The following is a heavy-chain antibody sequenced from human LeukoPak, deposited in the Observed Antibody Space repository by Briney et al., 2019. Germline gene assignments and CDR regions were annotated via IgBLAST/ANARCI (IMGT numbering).Heavy chain of an antibody. V-gene: IGHV1-2*02. Sequence: ASVKVSCKASGYTFTSYGISWVRQAPGQGLEWMGWINPNSGGTNYAQKFQGRVTMTRDTSISTAYMELSRLRSDDTAVYYCARDLKRVGFHVRDYDILTGYYMWGQGTLVTVSS. CDR2: INPNSGGT. J-gene: IGHJ4*02. D-gene: IGHD3-9*01. CDR1: GYTFTSYG. CDR3: ARDLKRVGFHVRDYDILTGYYM.